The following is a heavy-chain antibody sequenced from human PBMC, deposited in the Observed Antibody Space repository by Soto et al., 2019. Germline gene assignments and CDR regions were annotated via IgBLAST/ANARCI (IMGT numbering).Heavy chain of an antibody. V-gene: IGHV3-72*01. CDR3: VRATIKATSSPSVDF. Sequence: EVQLVESGGGLVQPGGSLRLSCAVSGFTFSDHYMDWVRQAPGKGLEWVGGSTDQAHSFYTVYAASVNGRFTISRDDSSLDLQMISLKIEDTEVYYGVRATIKATSSPSVDFWGQGTLVTVSS. J-gene: IGHJ4*02. D-gene: IGHD5-12*01. CDR2: STDQAHSFYT. CDR1: GFTFSDHY.